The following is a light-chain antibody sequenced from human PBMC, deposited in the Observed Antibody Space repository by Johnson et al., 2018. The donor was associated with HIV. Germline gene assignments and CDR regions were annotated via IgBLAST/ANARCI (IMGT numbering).Light chain of an antibody. J-gene: IGLJ1*01. Sequence: QSVLTQPPSVSAAPGQRVTISCSGSSSNIGSNYVSWYQQVPGTAPKLLIYDNNKRPSGIPDRFSGSKSGTSATLGITGLQTGDEADYYCGTWDGSLSAGVFGTGTKVTVL. CDR2: DNN. CDR3: GTWDGSLSAGV. CDR1: SSNIGSNY. V-gene: IGLV1-51*01.